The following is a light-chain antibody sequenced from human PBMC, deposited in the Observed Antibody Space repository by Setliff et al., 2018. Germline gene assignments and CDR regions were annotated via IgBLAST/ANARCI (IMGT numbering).Light chain of an antibody. CDR2: SNN. CDR1: SSNIGGNT. J-gene: IGLJ1*01. V-gene: IGLV1-44*01. CDR3: AAWDDSLTGSYV. Sequence: VLTQPPSTSGTPGQRVTISCSGSSSNIGGNTVNWYQQLPGTAPRLLIFSNNDRPSGVSNRFTGSKSGTSASLTISGLQSEDEGDYYCAAWDDSLTGSYVFGTGTNVTVL.